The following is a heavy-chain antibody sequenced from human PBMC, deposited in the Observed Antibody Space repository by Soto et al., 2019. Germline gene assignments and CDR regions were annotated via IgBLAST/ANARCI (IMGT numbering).Heavy chain of an antibody. D-gene: IGHD1-26*01. J-gene: IGHJ4*02. CDR2: IRSTANNYAT. Sequence: EVQLVESGGGLVQPGGSLRLSCAASGFTFSGSAMHWVRQASGKGLEWVGRIRSTANNYATTYAASVEGRFTISRDDAKDTTYLQMDSLKTEDTAVYYCTTFRPQIGASNNFDFWGQGTLVTVSS. CDR3: TTFRPQIGASNNFDF. V-gene: IGHV3-73*02. CDR1: GFTFSGSA.